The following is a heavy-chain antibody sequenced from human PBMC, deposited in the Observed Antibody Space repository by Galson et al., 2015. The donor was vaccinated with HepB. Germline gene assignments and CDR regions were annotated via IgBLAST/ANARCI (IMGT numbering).Heavy chain of an antibody. V-gene: IGHV3-30-3*01. CDR1: GFTFSSYA. Sequence: SLRLSCAASGFTFSSYAMHWVRQAPGKGLEWVAVISYDGSNKYYADSVKGRFTISRDNSKNTLYLQMNSLRAEDTAVYYCARAPYDFWSGYPYGMDVWGQGTTVTVSS. CDR2: ISYDGSNK. D-gene: IGHD3-3*01. J-gene: IGHJ6*02. CDR3: ARAPYDFWSGYPYGMDV.